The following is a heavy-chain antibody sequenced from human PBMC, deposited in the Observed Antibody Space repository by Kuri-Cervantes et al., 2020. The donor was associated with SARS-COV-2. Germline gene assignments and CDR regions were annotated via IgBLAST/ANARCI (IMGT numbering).Heavy chain of an antibody. CDR3: ARVPRSSSQTY. CDR2: ISSSSSTI. Sequence: GGSLRLSCAASGFTFSSYGMHWVRQAPGKGLEWVSYISSSSSTIYYADSVKGRFTISRDNAKNSLYLQMNSLRAEDTAVYYCARVPRSSSQTYWGQGTLVTVSS. J-gene: IGHJ4*02. CDR1: GFTFSSYG. D-gene: IGHD6-6*01. V-gene: IGHV3-48*01.